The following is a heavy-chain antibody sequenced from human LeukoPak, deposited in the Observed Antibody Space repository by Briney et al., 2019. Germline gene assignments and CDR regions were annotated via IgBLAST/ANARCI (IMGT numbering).Heavy chain of an antibody. V-gene: IGHV1-46*01. J-gene: IGHJ4*02. CDR1: GYGFTSNY. CDR2: IYPRDGST. Sequence: GASVKVSCKASGYGFTSNYIHWVRQAPGQGLKWMGMIYPRDGSTSYAQKFQGRVTVTRDTSTSTVHMELSGLRSEDTAVYYCARDQEAFDYWGQGTLVTVSS. CDR3: ARDQEAFDY.